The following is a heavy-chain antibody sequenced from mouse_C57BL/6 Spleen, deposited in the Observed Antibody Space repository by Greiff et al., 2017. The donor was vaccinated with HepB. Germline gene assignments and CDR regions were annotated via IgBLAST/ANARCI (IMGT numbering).Heavy chain of an antibody. V-gene: IGHV1-55*01. CDR3: ASPFYYGSSYRYFDV. J-gene: IGHJ1*03. D-gene: IGHD1-1*01. Sequence: QVQLQQPGAELVKPGASVKMSCKASGYTFTSYWITWVKQRPGQGLEWIGDIYPGSGSINYNEKFKSKATLTVDTSSSTAYMHLSSLTSEDSAVYYCASPFYYGSSYRYFDVWGTGTTVTVSS. CDR1: GYTFTSYW. CDR2: IYPGSGSI.